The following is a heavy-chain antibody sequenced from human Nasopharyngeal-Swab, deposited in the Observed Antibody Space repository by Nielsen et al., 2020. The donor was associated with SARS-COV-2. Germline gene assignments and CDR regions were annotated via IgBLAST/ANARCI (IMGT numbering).Heavy chain of an antibody. Sequence: SQTLSLTCAVSGGSISSGGYSWSWIRQPPGKGLEWIGSIYYSGSTYYNPSLKSRVTISVDTSKNQFSLKLSSVPAADTAVYYCARVDSSGYYYVWYYGMDVWGQGTTVTVSS. D-gene: IGHD3-22*01. CDR3: ARVDSSGYYYVWYYGMDV. V-gene: IGHV4-30-2*03. CDR1: GGSISSGGYS. CDR2: IYYSGST. J-gene: IGHJ6*02.